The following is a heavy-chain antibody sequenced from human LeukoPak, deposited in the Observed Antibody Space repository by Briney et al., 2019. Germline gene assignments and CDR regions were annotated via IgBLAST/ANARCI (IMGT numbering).Heavy chain of an antibody. D-gene: IGHD6-19*01. CDR1: GFTFSSYA. J-gene: IGHJ3*02. CDR2: ISSSSTI. V-gene: IGHV3-48*04. Sequence: GRSLRLSCAASGFTFSSYAMHWVRQAPGKGLEWVSYISSSSTIYYRDSVKGRFTISRDNAKNSLYLQMNSLRAEDTAVYYCAKIISDWSRGAFDIWGQGTMVTVSS. CDR3: AKIISDWSRGAFDI.